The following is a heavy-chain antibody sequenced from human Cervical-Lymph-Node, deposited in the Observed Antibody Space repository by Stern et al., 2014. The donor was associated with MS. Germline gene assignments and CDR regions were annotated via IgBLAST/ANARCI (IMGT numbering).Heavy chain of an antibody. J-gene: IGHJ3*01. V-gene: IGHV1-18*01. CDR2: IGTNIGNT. D-gene: IGHD6-13*01. Sequence: QVQLVQSGAEVKKPGASVKVSCKASGYTFTDYAISWVRQAPGQGLEWMGWIGTNIGNTNYAQKFQGRVTLATDTSTRPVYIALRSLRSDDTAMYYCRAGSDAFDVWGQGTMVTVSS. CDR1: GYTFTDYA. CDR3: RAGSDAFDV.